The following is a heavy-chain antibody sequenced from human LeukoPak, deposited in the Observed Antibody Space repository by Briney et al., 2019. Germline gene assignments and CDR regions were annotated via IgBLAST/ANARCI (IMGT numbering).Heavy chain of an antibody. CDR3: ARGEVVVVPAAMQNY. CDR2: INPNSGGT. D-gene: IGHD2-2*01. J-gene: IGHJ4*02. CDR1: GYTFTGYY. V-gene: IGHV1-2*02. Sequence: GASVKVSCKASGYTFTGYYMHWVRQAPGQGLEWMGWINPNSGGTNYAQKFQGGVTMTRDTSISTAYMELSRLRSDDTAVYYCARGEVVVVPAAMQNYWGQGTLVTVSS.